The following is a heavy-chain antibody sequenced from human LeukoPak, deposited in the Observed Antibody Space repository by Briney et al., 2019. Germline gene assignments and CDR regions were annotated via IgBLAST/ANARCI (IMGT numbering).Heavy chain of an antibody. CDR2: MNPNSGNT. V-gene: IGHV1-8*01. CDR3: ARVSIVGATIDY. D-gene: IGHD1-26*01. J-gene: IGHJ4*02. Sequence: ASVKVSCKASGYTFTSYDINWVRQATGQGLERMGWMNPNSGNTGYAQKFQGRVTMTRNTSISTAYMELSSLRSEDTAVYYCARVSIVGATIDYWGQGTLVTVSS. CDR1: GYTFTSYD.